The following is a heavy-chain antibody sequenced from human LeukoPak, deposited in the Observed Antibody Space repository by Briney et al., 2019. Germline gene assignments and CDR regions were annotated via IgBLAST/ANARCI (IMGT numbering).Heavy chain of an antibody. CDR3: ASFVRSYFDY. CDR2: IYTSGST. V-gene: IGHV4-61*02. CDR1: GGSISSGSYY. J-gene: IGHJ4*02. D-gene: IGHD6-6*01. Sequence: SETLSLTCTVSGGSISSGSYYWSWIRQPAGKGLEWIGRIYTSGSTNYNPSLKSRVTISVDTSKNQFSLKLSSVTAADTAVYYCASFVRSYFDYWGQGTLVTVSS.